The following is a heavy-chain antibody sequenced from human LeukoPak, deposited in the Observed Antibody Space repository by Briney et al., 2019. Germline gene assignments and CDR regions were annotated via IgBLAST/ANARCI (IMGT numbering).Heavy chain of an antibody. V-gene: IGHV3-30-3*02. CDR2: ISDDGNKK. CDR1: GFTLRSFA. CDR3: AKNRGAGSHYYYHMNV. D-gene: IGHD1-26*01. Sequence: GRSLRLSCAASGFTLRSFAMHWVRQAPGKGLEWVAVISDDGNKKYYADSVKGRFTISRDNSKNTLYLQLNSLRVEDTAVYYCAKNRGAGSHYYYHMNVWGKGTTVTVSS. J-gene: IGHJ6*03.